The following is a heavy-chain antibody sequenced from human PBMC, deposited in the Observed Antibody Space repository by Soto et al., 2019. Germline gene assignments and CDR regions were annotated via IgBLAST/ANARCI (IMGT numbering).Heavy chain of an antibody. J-gene: IGHJ2*01. Sequence: ASVKVSCRASGYTFTSYYMHWVRQAPGQGLEWMGIINSSGGSTSYAQKFQGRVTMTRDTSTSTVYMEPSSLRSEDTAVYYCARDPLFSSWYWYFDLWGRGTLVTVS. D-gene: IGHD6-13*01. CDR1: GYTFTSYY. V-gene: IGHV1-46*01. CDR3: ARDPLFSSWYWYFDL. CDR2: INSSGGST.